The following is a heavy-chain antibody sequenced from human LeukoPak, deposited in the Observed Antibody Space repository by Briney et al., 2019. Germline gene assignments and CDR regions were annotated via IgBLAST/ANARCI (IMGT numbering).Heavy chain of an antibody. Sequence: GRPLRLSCAASGFILSDYGMHWVGQAPGKGLDWVAFMSYDGGNKYYADSVKGRFTISRDNSKNTLYLQMNTLRAEDTAVYYCAKVGRNYGDYNGWFDPWGQGTLVTVSS. J-gene: IGHJ5*02. CDR2: MSYDGGNK. CDR3: AKVGRNYGDYNGWFDP. D-gene: IGHD4-17*01. CDR1: GFILSDYG. V-gene: IGHV3-30*18.